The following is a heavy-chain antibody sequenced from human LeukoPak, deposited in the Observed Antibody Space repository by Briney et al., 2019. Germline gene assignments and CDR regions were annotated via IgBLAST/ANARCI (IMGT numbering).Heavy chain of an antibody. D-gene: IGHD3-9*01. J-gene: IGHJ4*02. V-gene: IGHV3-74*01. CDR2: INSDGSNT. Sequence: GGSLRLSCAASAFTINNYWMHWVRQAPGEGLVWVSRINSDGSNTNYAGSVKGRFTISRDNAKNTLYLQMNSLKAEDTGVYYFTRGNSGYGNFDCWGQGTLVIVSS. CDR3: TRGNSGYGNFDC. CDR1: AFTINNYW.